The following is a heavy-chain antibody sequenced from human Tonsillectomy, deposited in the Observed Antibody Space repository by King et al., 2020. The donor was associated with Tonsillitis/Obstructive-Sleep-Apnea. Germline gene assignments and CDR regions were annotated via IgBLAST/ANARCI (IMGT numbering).Heavy chain of an antibody. V-gene: IGHV5-10-1*01. J-gene: IGHJ3*02. CDR3: ATYPTGPTDAFDI. CDR2: IDPSDSYT. Sequence: VQLVESGAEVKKPGESLRISCKGSGYSVTSYWISWVRQMPGKGLEWMGRIDPSDSYTNYSPSFQGHVTISADKSISTAYLQWSSLKASDTAMYYCATYPTGPTDAFDIWGPRTMVTVSS. CDR1: GYSVTSYW. D-gene: IGHD2-8*02.